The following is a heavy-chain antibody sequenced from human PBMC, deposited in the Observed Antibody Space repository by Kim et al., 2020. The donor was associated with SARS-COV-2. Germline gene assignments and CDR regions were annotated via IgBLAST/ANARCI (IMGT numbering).Heavy chain of an antibody. CDR3: ASQTYYYDSSGYSQDYFDY. V-gene: IGHV1-3*01. D-gene: IGHD3-22*01. Sequence: ASVKVSCKASGYTFTSYAMHWVRQAPGQRLEWMGWINAGNGNTKYSQKFQGRVTITRDTSASTAYMELSSLRSEDTAVYYCASQTYYYDSSGYSQDYFDYWGQGTLVTVSS. J-gene: IGHJ4*02. CDR2: INAGNGNT. CDR1: GYTFTSYA.